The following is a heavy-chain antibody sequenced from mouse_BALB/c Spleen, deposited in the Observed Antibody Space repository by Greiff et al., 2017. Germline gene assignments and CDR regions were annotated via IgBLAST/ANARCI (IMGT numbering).Heavy chain of an antibody. J-gene: IGHJ3*01. CDR2: ISNGGGST. Sequence: DVMLVESGGGLVQPGGSLKLSCAASGFTFSSYTMSWVRQTPEKRLEWVAYISNGGGSTYYPDTVKGRFTISRDNAKNTLYLQMSSLKSEDTAMYYCARRDDGYYVFAYWGQGTLVTVSA. D-gene: IGHD2-3*01. V-gene: IGHV5-12-2*01. CDR3: ARRDDGYYVFAY. CDR1: GFTFSSYT.